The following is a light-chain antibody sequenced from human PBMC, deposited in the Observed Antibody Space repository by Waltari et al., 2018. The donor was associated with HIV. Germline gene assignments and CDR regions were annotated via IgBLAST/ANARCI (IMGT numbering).Light chain of an antibody. CDR3: MQTSQFPWT. CDR1: QSLVHGDGTTY. V-gene: IGKV2-24*01. J-gene: IGKJ1*01. CDR2: KTS. Sequence: DIVLTQTPLSSPVTLGQPASISCRSSQSLVHGDGTTYLTWLHQRPGQPPRVLLYKTSKRFSGVPDRFSGSGAGTDFTLRISRVAPEDVGLYYCMQTSQFPWTFGQGTKLEIK.